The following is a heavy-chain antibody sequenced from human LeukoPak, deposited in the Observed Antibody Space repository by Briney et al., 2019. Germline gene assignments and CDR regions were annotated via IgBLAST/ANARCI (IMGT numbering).Heavy chain of an antibody. Sequence: ASVKVSCTASGYTFTSYYMHWVRQVPGQGLEWMGIINPSGGSTSYAQKFQGRVTMTRDTSTSTVYMELSSLRSEDTAVYYCARGEEFGELLPYWGQGTLVTVSS. D-gene: IGHD3-10*01. CDR2: INPSGGST. V-gene: IGHV1-46*01. CDR1: GYTFTSYY. J-gene: IGHJ4*02. CDR3: ARGEEFGELLPY.